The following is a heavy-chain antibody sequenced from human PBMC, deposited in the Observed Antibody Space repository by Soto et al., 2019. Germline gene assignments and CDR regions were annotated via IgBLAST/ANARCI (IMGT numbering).Heavy chain of an antibody. CDR3: ARGPYYDILTGTTKPLDY. J-gene: IGHJ4*02. V-gene: IGHV4-4*07. CDR2: IYTSGST. Sequence: TSETLSLTCTVSGGSISGYYWSWIRQPAGKGLEWIGRIYTSGSTNYNPSLKSRVTMSVDTSKNQFSLKLSSVTAADTAVYYCARGPYYDILTGTTKPLDYWGQGTLVTVSS. D-gene: IGHD3-9*01. CDR1: GGSISGYY.